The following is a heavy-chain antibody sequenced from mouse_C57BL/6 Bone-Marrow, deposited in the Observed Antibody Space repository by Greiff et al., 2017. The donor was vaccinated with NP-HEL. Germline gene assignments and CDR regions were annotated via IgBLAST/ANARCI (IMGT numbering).Heavy chain of an antibody. CDR3: TRARYYGSSYGYWYFDV. CDR1: GYTFTDYE. CDR2: IDPETGGT. V-gene: IGHV1-15*01. J-gene: IGHJ1*03. Sequence: QVQLQQSGAELVRPGASVTLSCKASGYTFTDYEMHWVKQTPVHGLEWIGAIDPETGGTAYNQKFKGKAILTADKSSSTAYMELRSLTSEDSAVYYCTRARYYGSSYGYWYFDVWGTGTTVTVSS. D-gene: IGHD1-1*01.